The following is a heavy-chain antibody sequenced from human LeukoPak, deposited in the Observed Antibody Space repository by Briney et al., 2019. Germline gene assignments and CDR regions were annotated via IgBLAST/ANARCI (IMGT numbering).Heavy chain of an antibody. J-gene: IGHJ4*02. CDR2: IRTKAFSWTT. CDR1: GFTFGDYG. CDR3: SRGRITTDY. D-gene: IGHD1-14*01. V-gene: IGHV3-49*03. Sequence: GGSLRLSCTGSGFTFGDYGVSWFRQAPGKGLEWVGFIRTKAFSWTTEYAASVKGRFTISRDDSKRIAYLQMNSLKTEDIAVDYCSRGRITTDYWGQGTLVTVSS.